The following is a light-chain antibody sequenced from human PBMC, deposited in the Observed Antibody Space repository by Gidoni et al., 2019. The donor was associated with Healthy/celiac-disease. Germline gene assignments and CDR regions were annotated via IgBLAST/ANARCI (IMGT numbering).Light chain of an antibody. J-gene: IGKJ4*01. CDR3: QQYGSSRLT. CDR1: QSVSSSY. V-gene: IGKV3-20*01. CDR2: GAS. Sequence: EIVLTHSPGTLSLSPGERATLSCRASQSVSSSYLAWYQQKPGQAPRRLIYGASSRATGIPDRFSGSGSGTDFTLTISRLEPEDFAVYYCQQYGSSRLTFGGGTKVEIK.